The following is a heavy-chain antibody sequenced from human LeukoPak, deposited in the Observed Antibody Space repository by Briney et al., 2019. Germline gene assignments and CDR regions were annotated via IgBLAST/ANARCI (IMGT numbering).Heavy chain of an antibody. CDR3: ARGNSAGRDDY. V-gene: IGHV1-18*01. Sequence: ASVKVSCKASGYTFTTYGITWVRQAPGQGLEWMGWISAYNGDTNYAQNLQGRVTMTTDTSTTTAYMELRSLRSEDTAVYYCARGNSAGRDDYWGQGTLVTVSS. J-gene: IGHJ4*02. CDR1: GYTFTTYG. CDR2: ISAYNGDT. D-gene: IGHD1-1*01.